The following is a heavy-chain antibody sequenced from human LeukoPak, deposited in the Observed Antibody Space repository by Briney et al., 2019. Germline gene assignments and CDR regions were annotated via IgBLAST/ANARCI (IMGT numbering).Heavy chain of an antibody. Sequence: GASVKVSCKASGYTFTGYYMHWVRQAPGQGLEWMGWINPNSGGTNYAQKFQGRVTMTRDTSISTAYMELSRLRSDDTAVYYCARDKVYDSSGYESYYYGMDVRGQGTTVTVSS. CDR2: INPNSGGT. J-gene: IGHJ6*02. CDR3: ARDKVYDSSGYESYYYGMDV. CDR1: GYTFTGYY. V-gene: IGHV1-2*02. D-gene: IGHD3-22*01.